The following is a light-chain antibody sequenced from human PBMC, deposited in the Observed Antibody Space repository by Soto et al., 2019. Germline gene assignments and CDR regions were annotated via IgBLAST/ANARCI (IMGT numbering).Light chain of an antibody. CDR2: DVS. CDR1: SSDIGDYNY. CDR3: SSQAVSSTLV. Sequence: QSVLTQPASVSGSPGQSITISCTGTSSDIGDYNYVSWYQQHPGKAPKLMIYDVSNRPSGVSNRFSGSKSGNTASLTISGLQAEDEANYYCSSQAVSSTLVFGGGTKVTVL. J-gene: IGLJ2*01. V-gene: IGLV2-14*01.